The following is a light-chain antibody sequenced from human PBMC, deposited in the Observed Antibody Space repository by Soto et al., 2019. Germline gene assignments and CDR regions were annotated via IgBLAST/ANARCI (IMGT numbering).Light chain of an antibody. J-gene: IGKJ5*01. V-gene: IGKV1-6*01. CDR2: RSS. CDR1: QTISSW. Sequence: IQMTQSPSTLSGSVGDRVTITCRASQTISSWLAWYQQKPGKAPKLLIYRSSSLQSGVPSRFNGSGSGTDFTLTISSLQPEDFATYYCLQDYNYPYTFGQGTRLEI. CDR3: LQDYNYPYT.